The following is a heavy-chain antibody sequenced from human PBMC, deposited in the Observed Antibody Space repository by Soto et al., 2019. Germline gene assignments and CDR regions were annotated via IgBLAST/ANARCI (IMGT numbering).Heavy chain of an antibody. CDR1: GYTFTSYA. D-gene: IGHD3-3*01. V-gene: IGHV1-3*01. CDR3: ARDLDFWSGYYPGDY. Sequence: ASVKVSCKASGYTFTSYAMHWVRQAPGQRLEWMGWINAGNGNTKYSQKFQGRVTITRDTSASTAYMELSSLRSEDTAAYYCARDLDFWSGYYPGDYWGQGTLVTVSS. CDR2: INAGNGNT. J-gene: IGHJ4*02.